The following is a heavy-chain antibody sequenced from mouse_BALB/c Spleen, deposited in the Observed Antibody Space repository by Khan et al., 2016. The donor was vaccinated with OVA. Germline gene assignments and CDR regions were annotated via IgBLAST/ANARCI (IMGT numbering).Heavy chain of an antibody. CDR1: GFTFSNYA. J-gene: IGHJ2*01. CDR2: ISSGGTYT. Sequence: EVELVESGGGLVKPGGSLTLSCTVSGFTFSNYAMSWVRQTPEKRLEWVATISSGGTYTSYPASVRGRFTISRANANNTLYLQMSSLKSEDTAMSYGARTPGYYGRNYFDYWGQGTTLTVSS. V-gene: IGHV5-9-3*01. D-gene: IGHD1-1*01. CDR3: ARTPGYYGRNYFDY.